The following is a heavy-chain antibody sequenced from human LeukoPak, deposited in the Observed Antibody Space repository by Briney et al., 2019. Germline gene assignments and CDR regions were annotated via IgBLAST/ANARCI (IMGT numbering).Heavy chain of an antibody. V-gene: IGHV3-30*03. D-gene: IGHD4-11*01. J-gene: IGHJ4*02. CDR2: ISYDGSNK. CDR1: GFTFSSYG. Sequence: PGGSLRLSCAASGFTFSSYGMHWVRQAPGKGLEWVAVISYDGSNKYYADSVKGRFTISRDNSKNTLYLQMNSLRAEDTAVYYCARASIDYLFDYWGQGTLVTVSS. CDR3: ARASIDYLFDY.